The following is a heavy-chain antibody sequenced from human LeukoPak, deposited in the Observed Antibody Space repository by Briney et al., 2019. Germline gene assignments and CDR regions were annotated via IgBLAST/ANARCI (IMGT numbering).Heavy chain of an antibody. CDR3: AREGGFCSSTSCQVYFYYGMDV. D-gene: IGHD2-2*01. Sequence: SETLSLTCTVSGGSISSYYWSWIRQPPGKGLEWIGYIHYSGTTYYNPSLKSRVTISEDTSKNQFSLKLSSVTAADTAVYYCAREGGFCSSTSCQVYFYYGMDVWGRGTSVTVSS. CDR2: IHYSGTT. V-gene: IGHV4-59*06. J-gene: IGHJ6*02. CDR1: GGSISSYY.